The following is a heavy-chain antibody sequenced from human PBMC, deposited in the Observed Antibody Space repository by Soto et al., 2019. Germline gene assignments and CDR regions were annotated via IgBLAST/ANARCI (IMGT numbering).Heavy chain of an antibody. D-gene: IGHD3-22*01. CDR1: GFTFSSYA. CDR2: ISGSGGST. V-gene: IGHV3-23*01. CDR3: AKVGYYYDSSGFYYFDY. Sequence: PGGSLRLSCAVSGFTFSSYAMSWVRQAPGKGLEWVSAISGSGGSTYYADSVKGRFTISRDNSKNTLYLQMNSLRAEDTAVYYCAKVGYYYDSSGFYYFDYWGQGTLVTVSS. J-gene: IGHJ4*02.